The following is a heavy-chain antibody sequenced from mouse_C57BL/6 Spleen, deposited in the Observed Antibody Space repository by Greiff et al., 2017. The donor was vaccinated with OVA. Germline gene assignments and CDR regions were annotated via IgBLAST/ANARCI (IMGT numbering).Heavy chain of an antibody. J-gene: IGHJ2*01. CDR1: GYTFTSYW. Sequence: QVQLQQPGAELVKPGASVKLSCKASGYTFTSYWMHWVKQRPGRGLEWIGRIDPNSGGTKYNEKFKSKATLTVDKPSSTAYMQLSRLTSEDSAVYDCARSITTVVATDFDDWGQGTTLTVSS. D-gene: IGHD1-1*01. CDR2: IDPNSGGT. CDR3: ARSITTVVATDFDD. V-gene: IGHV1-72*01.